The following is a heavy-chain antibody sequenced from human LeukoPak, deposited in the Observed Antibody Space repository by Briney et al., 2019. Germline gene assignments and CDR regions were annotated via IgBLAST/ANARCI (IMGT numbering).Heavy chain of an antibody. D-gene: IGHD3-9*01. CDR2: ISAYSGKT. Sequence: ASVKVSCKASGYTFNNYGISWVRQAPGQGLEWMGWISAYSGKTNYAQRLRGRVTMTTDTSTSTAYLELRSLRSDDTAVYYCARGESPDYDILTGYYLIRHPFDIWGQGTTVTVSS. CDR1: GYTFNNYG. V-gene: IGHV1-18*01. CDR3: ARGESPDYDILTGYYLIRHPFDI. J-gene: IGHJ3*02.